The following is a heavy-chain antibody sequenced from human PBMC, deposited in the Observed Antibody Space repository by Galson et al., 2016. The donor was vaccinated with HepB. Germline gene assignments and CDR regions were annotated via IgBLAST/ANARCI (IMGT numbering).Heavy chain of an antibody. Sequence: SETLSLTCAVYGGSFSGYYWTWIRQPPGKGLEWIGEINHGGSTNYNPSLKSRVTISVDTSKNQLFLKLSSVTAADTAVYYCAREGGYGSGSYYNDYWGQGTLVTVAS. CDR3: AREGGYGSGSYYNDY. V-gene: IGHV4-34*01. D-gene: IGHD3-10*01. J-gene: IGHJ4*02. CDR1: GGSFSGYY. CDR2: INHGGST.